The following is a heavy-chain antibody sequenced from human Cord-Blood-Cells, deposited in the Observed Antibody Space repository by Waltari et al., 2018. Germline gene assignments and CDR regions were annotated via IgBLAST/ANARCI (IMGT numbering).Heavy chain of an antibody. CDR2: IYFSGST. J-gene: IGHJ4*02. D-gene: IGHD6-6*01. CDR1: GGSISSSSYY. V-gene: IGHV4-39*01. Sequence: QLQLQESGPGLVKPSETLSLTCTVSGGSISSSSYYWGWIRQPPGKGLEWIGSIYFSGSTYHNPSLKSRVTISVDTSKNQFSLKLSSVTAADTAVYYCARLWKRSSSSFDYWGQGTLVTVSS. CDR3: ARLWKRSSSSFDY.